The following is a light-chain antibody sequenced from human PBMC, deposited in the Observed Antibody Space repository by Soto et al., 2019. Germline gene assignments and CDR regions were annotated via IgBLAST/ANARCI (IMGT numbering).Light chain of an antibody. CDR2: DVT. CDR3: CSYTSSSTLEV. J-gene: IGLJ1*01. Sequence: QSALTQPRSVSGSPGQSVTISCTGTSSDVGRYDYVSWYQQYPGEAPKLIIYDVTERPSGVPDRFSGSKSGNTASLTISGLRAEDEAAYSCCSYTSSSTLEVFGTGTKVTVL. CDR1: SSDVGRYDY. V-gene: IGLV2-11*01.